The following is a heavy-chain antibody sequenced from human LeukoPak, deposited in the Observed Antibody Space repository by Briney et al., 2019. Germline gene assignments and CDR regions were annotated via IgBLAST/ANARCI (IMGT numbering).Heavy chain of an antibody. V-gene: IGHV4-34*01. Sequence: SETLSLTCAVYGWSFSGYYWSWIRQPPGKGLEWIGEINHSGSTNYNPSLKSRVTISVDTSKNQFSLKLSSVTAADTAVYYCARVPREYDFWSGYYYYYYMDVWGKGTTVTVSS. CDR1: GWSFSGYY. D-gene: IGHD3-3*01. CDR2: INHSGST. CDR3: ARVPREYDFWSGYYYYYYMDV. J-gene: IGHJ6*03.